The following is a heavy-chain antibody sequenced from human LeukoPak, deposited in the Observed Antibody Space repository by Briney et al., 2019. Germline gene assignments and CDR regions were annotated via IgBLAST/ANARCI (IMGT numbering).Heavy chain of an antibody. D-gene: IGHD5-18*01. Sequence: GRSPRLSCAASGFTFSSYAMHWVHQAPGKGLEWVAVISCDGSNKYYADSVKGRFTISRDNSKNTLYLQMNSLRAEDTAVYYCARETAMGALGYWGQGTLVTVSS. J-gene: IGHJ4*02. CDR1: GFTFSSYA. CDR2: ISCDGSNK. V-gene: IGHV3-30*04. CDR3: ARETAMGALGY.